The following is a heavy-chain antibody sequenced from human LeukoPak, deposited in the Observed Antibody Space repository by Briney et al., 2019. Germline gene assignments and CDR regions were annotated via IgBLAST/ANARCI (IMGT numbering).Heavy chain of an antibody. CDR3: ARGPVRTKFGDGYNY. CDR2: INHSGST. CDR1: GGSFSGYY. D-gene: IGHD3-3*01. V-gene: IGHV4-34*01. J-gene: IGHJ4*02. Sequence: SETLSLTCAVYGGSFSGYYWSWIRQPPGKGLEWIGEINHSGSTNYNPSLKSRVTISVDTSKNQFSLRLSSVTAADTAVYYCARGPVRTKFGDGYNYWGQGTLVTVSS.